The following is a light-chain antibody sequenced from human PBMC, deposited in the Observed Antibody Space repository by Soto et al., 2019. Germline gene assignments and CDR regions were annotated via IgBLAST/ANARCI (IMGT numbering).Light chain of an antibody. CDR3: QKYNSAPWT. CDR2: VAS. Sequence: DIQMTQSPSSLSASVGVRVTITCPASQGISNYLAWYQQQPGQVPKLLIYVASTLQTGLPSRFSGSGSGTDFTITISSLQHEDVATYYCQKYNSAPWTFGQGTKVQIK. V-gene: IGKV1-27*01. J-gene: IGKJ1*01. CDR1: QGISNY.